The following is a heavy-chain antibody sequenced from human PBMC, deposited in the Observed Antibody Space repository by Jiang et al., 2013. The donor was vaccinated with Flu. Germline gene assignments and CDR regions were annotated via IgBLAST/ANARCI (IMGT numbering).Heavy chain of an antibody. CDR3: ARVNWNFAFDF. CDR1: GFTFSDYY. CDR2: ISSSGITT. D-gene: IGHD1-7*01. V-gene: IGHV3-11*01. J-gene: IGHJ3*01. Sequence: QLVESGGDLVKPGGSLRLSCAASGFTFSDYYMSWIRRAPGKGLEWVSYISSSGITTYYADSVKGRFTISRDNAKNTLYLQMNSLRAEDTAVYYCARVNWNFAFDFWGQGTMATVSS.